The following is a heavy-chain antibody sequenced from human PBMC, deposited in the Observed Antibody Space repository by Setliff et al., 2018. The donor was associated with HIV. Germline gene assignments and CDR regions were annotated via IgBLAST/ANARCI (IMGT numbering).Heavy chain of an antibody. Sequence: SETLSLTCSVSGGSINTSSYYWAWVRQPPGNELEWIGSIYHDGTTHYRSSLRSRAAISIDTSKSQISLKVRSVTAADTAVYFCAGHPVTSGWLSLNWFDPWSQGILGTAPQ. CDR3: AGHPVTSGWLSLNWFDP. CDR2: IYHDGTT. D-gene: IGHD6-19*01. J-gene: IGHJ5*01. CDR1: GGSINTSSYY. V-gene: IGHV4-39*07.